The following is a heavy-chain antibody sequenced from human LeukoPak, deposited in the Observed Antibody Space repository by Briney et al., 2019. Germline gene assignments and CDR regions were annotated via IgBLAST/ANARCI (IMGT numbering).Heavy chain of an antibody. CDR3: AKDYEPLVGVHRWGDWFDP. Sequence: SGGSLRLSCAASGFTFSSYDMSWVRQAPGKGLEWVSAISGSGGRTYYADSVKGRFTISRDNSKNTLYLQMNSLRAEDTAVYYCAKDYEPLVGVHRWGDWFDPWGQGTLVTVSS. D-gene: IGHD1-26*01. CDR2: ISGSGGRT. J-gene: IGHJ5*02. V-gene: IGHV3-23*01. CDR1: GFTFSSYD.